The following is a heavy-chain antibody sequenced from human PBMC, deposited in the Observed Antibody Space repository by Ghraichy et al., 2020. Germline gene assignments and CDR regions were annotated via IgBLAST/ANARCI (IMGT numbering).Heavy chain of an antibody. CDR1: GGSISSGGYS. D-gene: IGHD6-13*01. V-gene: IGHV4-30-2*01. J-gene: IGHJ5*02. CDR3: ARSKGSAAGTEWFDP. Sequence: SETLSLTCAVSGGSISSGGYSWSWIRQPPGKGLEWIGYIYHSGSTYYNPSLKSRVTISVDRSKNQFSLKLSSVTAADTAVYYCARSKGSAAGTEWFDPWGQGTLVTVSS. CDR2: IYHSGST.